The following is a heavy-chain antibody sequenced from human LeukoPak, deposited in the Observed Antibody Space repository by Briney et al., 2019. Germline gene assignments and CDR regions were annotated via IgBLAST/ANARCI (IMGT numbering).Heavy chain of an antibody. D-gene: IGHD1-26*01. V-gene: IGHV3-23*01. CDR1: GFAFSSFA. CDR3: ARDIVGATTDY. J-gene: IGHJ4*02. CDR2: ISGSGAIT. Sequence: QAGGSLRLSCAASGFAFSSFAMSWVRQAPGKGLEWVSTISGSGAITSYADSVKGRFTISRDNSKNTLYLQMNSLRAEDTAVYYCARDIVGATTDYWSQGALVTVSS.